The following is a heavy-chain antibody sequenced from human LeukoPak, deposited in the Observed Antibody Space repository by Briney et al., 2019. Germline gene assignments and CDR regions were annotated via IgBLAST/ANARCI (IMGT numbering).Heavy chain of an antibody. CDR2: IYYSGST. CDR1: GGSISSYY. Sequence: SETLSLTCTVSGGSISSYYWSWIRQPPGKGLEWIGYIYYSGSTNYNPSLKSRVTISVDTSKNQFSLKLSSVTAADTAVYYCARARMYSSSSKWFDPWGQGTLVTVSS. CDR3: ARARMYSSSSKWFDP. J-gene: IGHJ5*02. V-gene: IGHV4-59*01. D-gene: IGHD6-6*01.